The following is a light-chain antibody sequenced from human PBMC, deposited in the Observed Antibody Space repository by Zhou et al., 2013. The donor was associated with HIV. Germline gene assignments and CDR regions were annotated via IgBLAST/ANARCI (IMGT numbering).Light chain of an antibody. V-gene: IGKV3-20*01. Sequence: EIVLTQSPGTLSLSPGERATLSCRASQIITNNQLAWYQQKAGQAPRLLIYGSSGRATGIPDRFSGSGSGTDFTLTISRLEPEDFAVYYCQQYGSSPITFGQGTRLEIK. J-gene: IGKJ5*01. CDR1: QIITNNQ. CDR3: QQYGSSPIT. CDR2: GSS.